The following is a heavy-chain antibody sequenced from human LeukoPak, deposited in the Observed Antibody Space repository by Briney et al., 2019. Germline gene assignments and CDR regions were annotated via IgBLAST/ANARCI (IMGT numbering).Heavy chain of an antibody. CDR3: AKLGGQQVYNYYVGV. CDR2: ISYDGSNK. J-gene: IGHJ6*03. V-gene: IGHV3-30*18. D-gene: IGHD3-16*01. Sequence: GRSLRLSCAASGFTFSSYGMHWVRQAPGKGLEWVAVISYDGSNKYYADSVKGRFTISRDNSKNTLYLQMNSLRAEDTAVYYCAKLGGQQVYNYYVGVCGKGTTVAVSS. CDR1: GFTFSSYG.